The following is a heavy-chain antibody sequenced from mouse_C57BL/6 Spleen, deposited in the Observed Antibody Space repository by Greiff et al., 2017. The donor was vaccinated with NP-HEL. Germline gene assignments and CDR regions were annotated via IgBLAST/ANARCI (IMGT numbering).Heavy chain of an antibody. V-gene: IGHV1-26*01. CDR2: INPNNGGT. CDR3: ARGLPPFGY. D-gene: IGHD6-2*01. Sequence: VQLQQSGPELVKPGASVKISCKASGYTFTDYYMNWVKQSHGKSLEWIGDINPNNGGTSYNQKFKGKATLTVDESSSTAYMELRSLTSEDSAVYYCARGLPPFGYWGQGTTLTVSS. J-gene: IGHJ2*01. CDR1: GYTFTDYY.